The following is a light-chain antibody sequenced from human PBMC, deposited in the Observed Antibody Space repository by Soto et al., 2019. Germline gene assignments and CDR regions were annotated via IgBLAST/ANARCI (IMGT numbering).Light chain of an antibody. Sequence: QSALTQPRSVSGSPGQSVTISCTGTNNDVGGYNFVSWYQQLPGKAPQLMIFAVSRRPSGVPDRFSGSKSGNTASLTISGLQAEDEADYYCSSYTTNITPVVFGGGTKLTVL. J-gene: IGLJ2*01. CDR2: AVS. V-gene: IGLV2-11*01. CDR1: NNDVGGYNF. CDR3: SSYTTNITPVV.